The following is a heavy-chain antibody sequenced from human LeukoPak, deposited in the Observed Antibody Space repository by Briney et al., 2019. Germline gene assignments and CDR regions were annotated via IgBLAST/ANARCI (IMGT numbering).Heavy chain of an antibody. CDR2: IYYSGST. CDR1: GGSISSYY. D-gene: IGHD7-27*01. CDR3: ARVAGEAIQH. J-gene: IGHJ1*01. Sequence: SETLSLTCTVSGGSISSYYWSWIRQPPGKGLEWIGYIYYSGSTNYNPSLKSRVTISVDTSKNQFSLKLSSVTAADTAVYYCARVAGEAIQHWGQGTLVTVSS. V-gene: IGHV4-59*01.